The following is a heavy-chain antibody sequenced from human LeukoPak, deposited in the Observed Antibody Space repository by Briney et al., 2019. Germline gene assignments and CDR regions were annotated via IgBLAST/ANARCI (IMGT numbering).Heavy chain of an antibody. CDR2: IYYSGST. J-gene: IGHJ4*02. D-gene: IGHD3-10*01. Sequence: SETLSLTCTVSGGSISSGGHYWSWLRQHPGKGLEWLGYIYYSGSTYYNPSLKSRVTISVDTSKNQFSLKLSSVTAADTAVYYCARDSTYGAGSWFDYWGQGTLVTVSS. CDR3: ARDSTYGAGSWFDY. V-gene: IGHV4-31*03. CDR1: GGSISSGGHY.